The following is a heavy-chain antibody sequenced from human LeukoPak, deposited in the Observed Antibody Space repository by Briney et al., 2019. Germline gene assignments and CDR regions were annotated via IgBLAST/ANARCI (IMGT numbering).Heavy chain of an antibody. V-gene: IGHV1-58*01. D-gene: IGHD2-2*02. CDR1: GFTVTTSA. CDR3: AAVGADIPVDF. CDR2: VVVGSGDT. Sequence: SVKVSCKASGFTVTTSAVQWVRQGRGQRPEWIGWVVVGSGDTNFAQKFKERVTITCDMSTTTVYLDLSSLTSEDTAVYYCAAVGADIPVDFWGQGTLVTVSS. J-gene: IGHJ4*02.